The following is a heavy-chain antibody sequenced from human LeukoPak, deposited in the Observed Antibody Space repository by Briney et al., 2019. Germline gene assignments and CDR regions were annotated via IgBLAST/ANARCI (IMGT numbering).Heavy chain of an antibody. CDR1: GYSFTDYS. D-gene: IGHD6-19*01. CDR3: ARVGIAVAGSPLDY. J-gene: IGHJ4*02. Sequence: ASVKVSCKASGYSFTDYSIHWVRQAPGQGLEWMGWINPNSGGTNYAQKFQGWVTMTRDTSISTAYMELSRLRSDDTAVYYCARVGIAVAGSPLDYWGQGTLVTVSS. CDR2: INPNSGGT. V-gene: IGHV1-2*04.